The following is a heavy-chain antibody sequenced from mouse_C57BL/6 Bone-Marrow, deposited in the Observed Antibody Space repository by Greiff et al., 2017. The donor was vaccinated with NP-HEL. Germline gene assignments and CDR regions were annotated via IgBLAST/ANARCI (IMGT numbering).Heavy chain of an antibody. CDR2: IYPSDSET. CDR1: GYTFTSYW. D-gene: IGHD2-1*01. CDR3: ARSLYSFAY. V-gene: IGHV1-61*01. J-gene: IGHJ3*01. Sequence: QVQLQQPGAELVRPGSSVKLSCKASGYTFTSYWMDWVKQRPGQGLEWIGNIYPSDSETHYNQKFKDKATLTVDKSSSTAYMQLSSLISEDSAVYYCARSLYSFAYWGQGTLVTVSA.